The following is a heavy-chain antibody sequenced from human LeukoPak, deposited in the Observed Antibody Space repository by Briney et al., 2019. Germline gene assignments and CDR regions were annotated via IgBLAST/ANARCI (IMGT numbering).Heavy chain of an antibody. V-gene: IGHV6-1*01. CDR3: AKDLMRDRWFGES. CDR2: TYYRSKWYS. J-gene: IGHJ5*02. D-gene: IGHD3-10*01. CDR1: GDSVSSNSAA. Sequence: SQTLSLTCAISGDSVSSNSAAWNWIRQSPSRGLEWLGRTYYRSKWYSDYAVSVKSRITINPDTSKNQFSLQLNSVTPEDTAVYYCAKDLMRDRWFGESWGQGTLVTVSS.